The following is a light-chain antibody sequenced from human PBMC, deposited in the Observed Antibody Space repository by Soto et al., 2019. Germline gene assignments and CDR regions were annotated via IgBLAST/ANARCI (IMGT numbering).Light chain of an antibody. V-gene: IGLV2-14*01. CDR1: ISDVGGYNY. Sequence: QSALTQPASVSGSPGQSITISCTGTISDVGGYNYVSWYQQHPGKAPKLIIYEVISRPSGVSIRFSGSKSGNTASLTISGLQAEDEADYYCSSYASSRVLFGGGTKLTVL. CDR3: SSYASSRVL. J-gene: IGLJ2*01. CDR2: EVI.